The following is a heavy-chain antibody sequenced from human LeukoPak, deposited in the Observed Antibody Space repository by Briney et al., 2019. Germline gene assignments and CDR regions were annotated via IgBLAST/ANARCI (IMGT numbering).Heavy chain of an antibody. D-gene: IGHD3-10*01. CDR1: GGSFSGYY. Sequence: SETLSLTCAVYGGSFSGYYWSWIRQPPGKGLEWIGEINHSGSTNYNPSLKSRVTISVDTSKNQFSLKLSSVTAADTAAYYCAREVGITMVRGAPDYWGQGTLVTVSS. CDR3: AREVGITMVRGAPDY. CDR2: INHSGST. J-gene: IGHJ4*02. V-gene: IGHV4-34*01.